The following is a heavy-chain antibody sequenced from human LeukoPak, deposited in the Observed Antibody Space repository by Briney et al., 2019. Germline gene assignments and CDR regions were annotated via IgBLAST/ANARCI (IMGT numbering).Heavy chain of an antibody. CDR2: IWSDGSNK. D-gene: IGHD3-10*01. J-gene: IGHJ4*02. Sequence: GRSLRLSCAPSGFTPCSYGMRWVRQAPGKGRGWVAVIWSDGSNKYYADSVKGRFTISRDNSQNTLYLQMNSLRAEDTAVYYCAREGHAVGDYYGSGGYYFDYWGQGTLVTVSS. CDR1: GFTPCSYG. V-gene: IGHV3-33*01. CDR3: AREGHAVGDYYGSGGYYFDY.